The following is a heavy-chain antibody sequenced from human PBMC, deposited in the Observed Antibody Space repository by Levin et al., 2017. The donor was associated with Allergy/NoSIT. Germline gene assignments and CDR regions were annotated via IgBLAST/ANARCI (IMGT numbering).Heavy chain of an antibody. CDR2: TYYRSKWYN. Sequence: SQTLSLTCAISWDSVSNNSAAWNWIRQSPSRGLEWLGRTYYRSKWYNDYAVSVKSRITINSDTSKNQFSLQLNSVTPEDTAMYYCTRVGAIAAAGTYWYFDLWGRGTLVTVSS. CDR1: WDSVSNNSAA. V-gene: IGHV6-1*01. J-gene: IGHJ2*01. CDR3: TRVGAIAAAGTYWYFDL. D-gene: IGHD6-25*01.